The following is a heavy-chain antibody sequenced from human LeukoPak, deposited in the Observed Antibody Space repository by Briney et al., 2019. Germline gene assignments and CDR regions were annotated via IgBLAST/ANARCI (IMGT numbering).Heavy chain of an antibody. V-gene: IGHV3-33*01. CDR3: AREQYYDFWSGYSPESYYFDY. CDR1: GFTFSSYG. J-gene: IGHJ4*02. Sequence: PGGPLRLSCAASGFTFSSYGMHWVRQAPGKGLEWVAVIWYDGSNKYYADSVKGRFTISRDNSKNTLYLQMNSLRAEDTAVYYCAREQYYDFWSGYSPESYYFDYWGQGTLVTVSS. CDR2: IWYDGSNK. D-gene: IGHD3-3*01.